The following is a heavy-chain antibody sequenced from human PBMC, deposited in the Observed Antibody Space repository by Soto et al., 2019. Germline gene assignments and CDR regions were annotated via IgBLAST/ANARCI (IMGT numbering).Heavy chain of an antibody. D-gene: IGHD3-10*01. Sequence: QVQLVQSGAEVKKPGSSVKVSCKAAGGSFASYAITWLRQAPGQGLEWMGGIIPLFNTTTYAQKFQDRVTITADEATNTAYMQLSSVRSEDTAVYYCAREYSYGSGTYFDYWGQVTLVIVSS. CDR2: IIPLFNTT. CDR1: GGSFASYA. CDR3: AREYSYGSGTYFDY. V-gene: IGHV1-69*01. J-gene: IGHJ4*02.